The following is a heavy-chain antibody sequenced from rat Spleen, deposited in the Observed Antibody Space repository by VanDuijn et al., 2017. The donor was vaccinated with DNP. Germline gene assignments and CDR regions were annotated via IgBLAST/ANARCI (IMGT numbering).Heavy chain of an antibody. J-gene: IGHJ2*01. CDR2: INTGGTST. V-gene: IGHV5-25*01. CDR3: AGRPPPTRGPFDY. CDR1: GFTFSNYD. Sequence: EVQLVESGGGLVQPGRSMKLSCAASGFTFSNYDMAWVRQAPTKGLEWVASINTGGTSTYYRDSVKDRFTISRDNAKNTLYLQMDSLRSDDTATYYCAGRPPPTRGPFDYWGQGIMVTVSS. D-gene: IGHD1-4*01.